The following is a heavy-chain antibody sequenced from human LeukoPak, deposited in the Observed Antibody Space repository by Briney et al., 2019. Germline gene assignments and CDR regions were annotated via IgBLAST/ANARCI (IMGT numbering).Heavy chain of an antibody. D-gene: IGHD4-17*01. V-gene: IGHV3-30*03. CDR3: ASGMTTVTTFDY. J-gene: IGHJ4*02. CDR1: GFTFSSYG. CDR2: ISYDGSNK. Sequence: PGGSLRLSCAASGFTFSSYGMHWVRQAPGKGLEWVAVISYDGSNKYYADSVKGRFTISRDNSKNTLYLQMNSLRAEDTAVYYCASGMTTVTTFDYWGQGTLVTVSS.